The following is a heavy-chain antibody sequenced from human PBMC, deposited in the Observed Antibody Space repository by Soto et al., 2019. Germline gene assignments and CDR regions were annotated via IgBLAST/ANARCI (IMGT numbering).Heavy chain of an antibody. CDR1: CTSVRNYY. V-gene: IGHV4-4*07. CDR3: ARGGIQLSYAFDY. J-gene: IGHJ4*02. D-gene: IGHD5-18*01. CDR2: IYTSGST. Sequence: SETRSLPCNVPCTSVRNYYLIWIRHPAGKGLEHIGRIYTSGSTSYNPSLKSRVTMSMDTSQTQIYLNLTSVTAADTAVYYCARGGIQLSYAFDYWGQGILVNV.